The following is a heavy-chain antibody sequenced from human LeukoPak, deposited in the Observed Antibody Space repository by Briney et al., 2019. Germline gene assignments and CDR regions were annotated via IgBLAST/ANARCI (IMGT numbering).Heavy chain of an antibody. CDR2: ISENSGDT. CDR1: GFTFSASY. V-gene: IGHV3-11*06. D-gene: IGHD1-1*01. CDR3: ARDPRTVRI. J-gene: IGHJ4*02. Sequence: GGSLRLSCVASGFTFSASYMTWVRQPPGKGLEWLSYISENSGDTNYADSVKGRFTVSRDNAKNSLYLQMNSLRVEDTAVYYCARDPRTVRIWGQGTLVTVSS.